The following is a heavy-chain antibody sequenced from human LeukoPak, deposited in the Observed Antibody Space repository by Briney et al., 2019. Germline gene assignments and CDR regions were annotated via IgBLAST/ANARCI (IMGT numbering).Heavy chain of an antibody. D-gene: IGHD6-13*01. J-gene: IGHJ4*02. Sequence: QPRGSLRLSCAASGFTFSSYGMHWVRQAPGKGLEWVAVIWYDGSNKYYADSVKGRFTISRDNSKNTLYLQMNSLRAEDTAVYYCARDRHGWQLVPPDYWGQGTLVTVSS. CDR1: GFTFSSYG. CDR2: IWYDGSNK. V-gene: IGHV3-33*01. CDR3: ARDRHGWQLVPPDY.